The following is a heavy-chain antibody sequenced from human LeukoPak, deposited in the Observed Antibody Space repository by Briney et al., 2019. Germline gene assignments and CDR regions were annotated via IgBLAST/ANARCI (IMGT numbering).Heavy chain of an antibody. J-gene: IGHJ3*01. CDR1: GFTFSNYA. CDR3: ARDLYGDSIGAFDF. CDR2: ITSGGAP. D-gene: IGHD4-17*01. Sequence: GGSLRLSCAASGFTFSNYAVMWVRQAPGQGLEWVSAITSGGAPRYADSVKGRFTISRDNSKNTLYLQMNSLRAEDTAQYFCARDLYGDSIGAFDFWGRGTVVTVSS. V-gene: IGHV3-23*01.